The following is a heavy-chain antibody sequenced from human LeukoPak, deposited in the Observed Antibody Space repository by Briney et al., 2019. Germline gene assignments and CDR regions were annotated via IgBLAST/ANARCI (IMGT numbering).Heavy chain of an antibody. CDR1: GFTFSGYG. CDR3: ARPSGSVTIFGVVDYFDY. CDR2: VAYDGSNE. V-gene: IGHV3-30*04. D-gene: IGHD3-3*01. J-gene: IGHJ4*02. Sequence: GGSLRLSCQVSGFTFSGYGMNWVRQAPGKGLDWVASVAYDGSNENYAESVKGRFTISRDNSKNMLYLQMNSLRAEDTAVYFCARPSGSVTIFGVVDYFDYWGPGTLVTVSS.